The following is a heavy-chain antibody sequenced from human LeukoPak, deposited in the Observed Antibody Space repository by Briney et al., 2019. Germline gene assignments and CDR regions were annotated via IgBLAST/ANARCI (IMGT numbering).Heavy chain of an antibody. J-gene: IGHJ4*02. CDR3: ARQVGGMTTVIADFDH. CDR1: GFSISSGYY. Sequence: SETLSLTCTVSGFSISSGYYWGWIRQPPGKGLEWIGSIHHSGSPYYKSSLKSRVTISLDMSRNQFSLKLNSVTAADTAVYYCARQVGGMTTVIADFDHWGQGTLVTVSS. CDR2: IHHSGSP. D-gene: IGHD4-17*01. V-gene: IGHV4-38-2*02.